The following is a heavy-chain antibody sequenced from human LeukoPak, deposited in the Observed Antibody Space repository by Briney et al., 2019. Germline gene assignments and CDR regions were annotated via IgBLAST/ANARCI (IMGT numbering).Heavy chain of an antibody. D-gene: IGHD4-17*01. V-gene: IGHV3-30*18. Sequence: GGSQRLSCAASGFSFISYGMHWVRQAPGKGLEWVGVISDDGRRKDYADSVKGRFTISRDNSKDTLHLQMNSLRAEDTAVYYCAKRPSDYGDYVSYFDYWGQGTLVTVSS. CDR3: AKRPSDYGDYVSYFDY. J-gene: IGHJ4*02. CDR1: GFSFISYG. CDR2: ISDDGRRK.